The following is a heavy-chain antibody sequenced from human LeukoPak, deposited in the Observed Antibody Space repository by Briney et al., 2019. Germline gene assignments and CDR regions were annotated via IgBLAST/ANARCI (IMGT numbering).Heavy chain of an antibody. Sequence: SGTLSLTCAVSGGSISSSNWWSWVRQPPGKGLEWIGEINHSGSTNYNPSLKSRVTISVDTSKNQFSLKLSSVTAADTAVYYCARSFRVTRLYNWFDPWGQGTLVTVSS. CDR1: GGSISSSNW. CDR3: ARSFRVTRLYNWFDP. CDR2: INHSGST. D-gene: IGHD4-17*01. J-gene: IGHJ5*02. V-gene: IGHV4-4*02.